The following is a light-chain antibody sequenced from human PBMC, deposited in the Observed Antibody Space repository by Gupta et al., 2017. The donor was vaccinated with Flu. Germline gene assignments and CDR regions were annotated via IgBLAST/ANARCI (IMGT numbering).Light chain of an antibody. V-gene: IGLV2-18*02. J-gene: IGLJ1*01. CDR3: SSYTSSYTFV. CDR2: EVS. CDR1: TTDVGTYNR. Sequence: QSALTQPTSVSGSPGQSVTTSCTGTTTDVGTYNRVSWYQQSPGTAPKLIIYEVSNRPSGVPDRFSGSKSGNTASLTISGLQGEDEADYYCSSYTSSYTFVFGTGTKVTVL.